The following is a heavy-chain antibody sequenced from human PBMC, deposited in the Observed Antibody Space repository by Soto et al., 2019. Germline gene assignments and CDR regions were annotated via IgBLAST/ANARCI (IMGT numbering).Heavy chain of an antibody. D-gene: IGHD3-9*01. J-gene: IGHJ6*02. CDR3: VKGFNYYDILTGYMEGLYGMDV. CDR1: GFTFSSYA. Sequence: GGSLRLSCSASGFTFSSYAMYWVRQAPGKGLEYVSAISSNGGSTYYADSVKGRFTISRDNSKNTLYLQMSSLRAEDTAVYYCVKGFNYYDILTGYMEGLYGMDVWGQGTTVTVSS. V-gene: IGHV3-64D*08. CDR2: ISSNGGST.